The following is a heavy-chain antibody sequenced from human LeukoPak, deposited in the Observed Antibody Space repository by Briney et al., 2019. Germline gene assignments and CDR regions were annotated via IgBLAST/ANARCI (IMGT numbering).Heavy chain of an antibody. CDR2: SNPDNGFT. V-gene: IGHV1-18*01. CDR3: ARMLSGGPFDN. J-gene: IGHJ4*02. D-gene: IGHD5-12*01. CDR1: GYSFTTYG. Sequence: ASVKVSCKTSGYSFTTYGITWVRQAPGRGLEWMGWSNPDNGFTKYAQKLQGRVTMTTDTSATTAYMELKSLTSDDTAVYYCARMLSGGPFDNWGQGTLVTVSS.